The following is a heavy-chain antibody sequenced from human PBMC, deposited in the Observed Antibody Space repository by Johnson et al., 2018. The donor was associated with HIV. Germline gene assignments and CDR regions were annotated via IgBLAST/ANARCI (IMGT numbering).Heavy chain of an antibody. J-gene: IGHJ3*02. CDR2: IRSKASGGTT. Sequence: VQLVESGGVVVQPGGSLRLSCAASGFTFSSYWMHWVRQAPGQGLEWVGFIRSKASGGTTAYAASVKGRVTISRDDSKSIAYLQMNSLKTEDTAVYYCTRIWSSAGAFDIWGQGTMVTVSS. V-gene: IGHV3-49*04. CDR3: TRIWSSAGAFDI. D-gene: IGHD3-3*01. CDR1: GFTFSSYW.